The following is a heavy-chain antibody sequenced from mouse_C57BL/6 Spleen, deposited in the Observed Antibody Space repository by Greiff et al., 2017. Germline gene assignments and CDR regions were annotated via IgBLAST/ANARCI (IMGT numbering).Heavy chain of an antibody. CDR1: GFTFSSYA. Sequence: EVKVVESGGGLVKPGGSLKLSCAASGFTFSSYAMSWVRQTPEKRLEWVATISDGGSYTYYPDNVKGRFTISRDNAKNNLYLQMSHLKSEDTAMYYCARAYGSKYYFDYWGQGTTLTVSS. D-gene: IGHD1-1*01. V-gene: IGHV5-4*03. J-gene: IGHJ2*01. CDR2: ISDGGSYT. CDR3: ARAYGSKYYFDY.